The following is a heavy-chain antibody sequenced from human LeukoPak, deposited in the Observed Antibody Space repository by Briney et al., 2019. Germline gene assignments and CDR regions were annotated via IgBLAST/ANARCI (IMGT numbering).Heavy chain of an antibody. CDR3: AKEGDGTGTFDY. J-gene: IGHJ4*02. V-gene: IGHV4-34*01. D-gene: IGHD3-10*01. Sequence: TSETLSLTCAVYGGSFSGYYWSWIRQPPGKGLEWIGEINHSGSTNYNPSLKSRVTISVDTSKNQFSLQLNSVTPEDTAVYYCAKEGDGTGTFDYWGQGTLVTVSS. CDR2: INHSGST. CDR1: GGSFSGYY.